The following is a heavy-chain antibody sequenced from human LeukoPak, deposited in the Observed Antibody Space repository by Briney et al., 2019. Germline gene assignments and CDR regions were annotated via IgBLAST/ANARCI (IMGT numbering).Heavy chain of an antibody. D-gene: IGHD7-27*01. CDR2: IDPSDADT. CDR3: VRELSGGYFDY. V-gene: IGHV1-46*04. Sequence: ASVKVSCKATGYIFTNYFLHWVRQAPGQGLEWLGIIDPSDADTNYAHKLRGRVSMTRETSTSTVYMELSSLTSEDTAVYYCVRELSGGYFDYRGQGTLVTVSP. J-gene: IGHJ4*02. CDR1: GYIFTNYF.